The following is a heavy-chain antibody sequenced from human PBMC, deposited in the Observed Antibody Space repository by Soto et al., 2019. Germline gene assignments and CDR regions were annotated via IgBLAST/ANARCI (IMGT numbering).Heavy chain of an antibody. CDR2: ISYDGSNK. Sequence: GGSLSLSCAASGFTFSSYGMHWVRQAPGKGLEWVAVISYDGSNKYYADSVKGRFTISRDNSKNTLYLQMNSLRAEDTAVYYCAKGPLYDTLGAVDPWGQGTLVTVSS. J-gene: IGHJ5*02. CDR1: GFTFSSYG. CDR3: AKGPLYDTLGAVDP. D-gene: IGHD3-9*01. V-gene: IGHV3-30*18.